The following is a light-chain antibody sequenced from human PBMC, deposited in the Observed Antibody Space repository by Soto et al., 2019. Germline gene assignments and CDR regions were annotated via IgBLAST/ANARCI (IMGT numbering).Light chain of an antibody. CDR1: SSDVGGYDY. Sequence: QSALTQPASVSGSPGQSITISCNGTSSDVGGYDYVSRYQLHPGKAPKLMVFEVSNRPSGVSYRFSGSKSGNTASLTISGLQAEDEADYFCSSYSISTAYLFGTGTKVTVL. J-gene: IGLJ1*01. CDR3: SSYSISTAYL. V-gene: IGLV2-14*01. CDR2: EVS.